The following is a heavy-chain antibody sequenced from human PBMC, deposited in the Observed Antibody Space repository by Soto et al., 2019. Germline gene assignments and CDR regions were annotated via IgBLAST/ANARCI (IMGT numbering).Heavy chain of an antibody. D-gene: IGHD1-1*01. J-gene: IGHJ6*02. CDR1: GYTFTSYY. CDR2: INPDGGGT. V-gene: IGHV1-46*01. CDR3: AVGGTSLSMDV. Sequence: QVQLVQSGAEVKKPGASVKVSCKASGYTFTSYYMHWVRLAPGQGLAWMGIINPDGGGTSYAQQFQGRGIMTRATSTSTVYMEMSSQRSEDTAVYYCAVGGTSLSMDVWGQGTTVTVSS.